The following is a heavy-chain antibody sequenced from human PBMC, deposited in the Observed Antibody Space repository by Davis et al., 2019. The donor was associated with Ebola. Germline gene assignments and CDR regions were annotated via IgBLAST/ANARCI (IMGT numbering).Heavy chain of an antibody. V-gene: IGHV3-23*01. CDR3: AKDLFWWSASDV. J-gene: IGHJ6*02. CDR1: GFSLRSCA. Sequence: PGGSLRLSCAASGFSLRSCAMSWVRQAPGKGLEWVSGIGSDSGTHYAHSVKGRFTIFRDDSKNTLYLQMNSLRGEDTAIYYCAKDLFWWSASDVWGQGTTVTVS. D-gene: IGHD2-8*02. CDR2: IGSDSGT.